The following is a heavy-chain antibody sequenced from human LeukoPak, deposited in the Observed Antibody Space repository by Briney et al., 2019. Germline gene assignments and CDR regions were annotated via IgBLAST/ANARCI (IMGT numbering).Heavy chain of an antibody. V-gene: IGHV4-59*01. CDR1: GGSISSYY. Sequence: SETLSLTCTVSGGSISSYYWSWIRQPPGKGLEWIGYIYYSGSTNYNPSLKSRVTISVDTSKNQFSLKLSSVTAADTAVYYCAGVRWFGRGAWFDPWGQGTLVTVSP. CDR3: AGVRWFGRGAWFDP. J-gene: IGHJ5*02. CDR2: IYYSGST. D-gene: IGHD3-10*01.